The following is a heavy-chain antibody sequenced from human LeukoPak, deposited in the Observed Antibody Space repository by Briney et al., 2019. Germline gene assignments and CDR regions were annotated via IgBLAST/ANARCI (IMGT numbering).Heavy chain of an antibody. D-gene: IGHD3-22*01. CDR2: ISGNSSYI. J-gene: IGHJ4*02. V-gene: IGHV3-21*01. Sequence: GGSLRLSCAASGFTLITYSINWVRQAPGKGLEWVSSISGNSSYIYYADSVKGRFTISRDNARNSLYLQMNSLRAEDTAVYYCARDGSDSSGYYLGSGYFDYWGQGTLVTVSS. CDR1: GFTLITYS. CDR3: ARDGSDSSGYYLGSGYFDY.